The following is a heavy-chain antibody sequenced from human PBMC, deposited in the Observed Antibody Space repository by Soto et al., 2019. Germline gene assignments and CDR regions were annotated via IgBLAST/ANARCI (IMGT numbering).Heavy chain of an antibody. D-gene: IGHD3-10*01. J-gene: IGHJ3*02. CDR2: IIPILGIA. V-gene: IGHV1-69*08. CDR1: GGTFSSYT. Sequence: QVQLVQSGAEVKKPGSSVKVSCKASGGTFSSYTISWVRQAPGQGLEWMGRIIPILGIANYAQKFQSRVTITADKSTSTAYMELSSLRSEDTAVYYCARDGSMVRGVIITDAFDIWGQGTMVTVSS. CDR3: ARDGSMVRGVIITDAFDI.